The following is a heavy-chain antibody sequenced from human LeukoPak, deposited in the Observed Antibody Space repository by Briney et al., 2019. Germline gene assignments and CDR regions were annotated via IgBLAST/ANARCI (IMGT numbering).Heavy chain of an antibody. CDR3: ARTGGSFYFYYYMDV. CDR2: IYYSGST. Sequence: SETLSLTCTVSGGSISSSSYYWGWIRQPPGKGLEWIGSIYYSGSTYYKSSLKSRVTISVDTSKNQFSLKLSSVTAADTAVYYCARTGGSFYFYYYMDVWGKGTTVTVSS. J-gene: IGHJ6*03. D-gene: IGHD1-26*01. CDR1: GGSISSSSYY. V-gene: IGHV4-39*07.